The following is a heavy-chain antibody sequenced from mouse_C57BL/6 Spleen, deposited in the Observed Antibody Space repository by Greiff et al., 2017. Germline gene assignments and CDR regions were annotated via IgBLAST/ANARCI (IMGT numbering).Heavy chain of an antibody. J-gene: IGHJ3*01. CDR3: ARGSDLFAY. CDR2: INPNNGGT. Sequence: EVQLVESGPELVKPGASVKMSCKASGYTFTDYNMHWVKQSHGKSLEWIGYINPNNGGTSYNQKFKGKATLTVNNSSSTAYMGLRSLTSEDSAVYYCARGSDLFAYWGQGTLVTVSA. V-gene: IGHV1-22*01. CDR1: GYTFTDYN.